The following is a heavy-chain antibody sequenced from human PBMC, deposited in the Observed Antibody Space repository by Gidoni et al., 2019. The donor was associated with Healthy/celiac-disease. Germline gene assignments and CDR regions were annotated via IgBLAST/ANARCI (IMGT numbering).Heavy chain of an antibody. CDR2: ISSSSSTI. CDR3: ARDRSYYEKAEGEDAFDI. CDR1: GFTFSSYS. V-gene: IGHV3-48*04. Sequence: EVQLVESGGGLVQPGGSLRLSCAASGFTFSSYSMNWVRQAPGKGLEWVSYISSSSSTIYYADSVKGRFTISRDNAKNSLYLQMNSLRAEDTAVYYCARDRSYYEKAEGEDAFDIWGQGTMVTVSS. D-gene: IGHD3-22*01. J-gene: IGHJ3*02.